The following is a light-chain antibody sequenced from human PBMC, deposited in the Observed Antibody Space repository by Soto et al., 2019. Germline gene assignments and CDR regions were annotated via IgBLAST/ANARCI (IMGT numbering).Light chain of an antibody. J-gene: IGKJ5*01. CDR2: DAS. V-gene: IGKV3-11*01. CDR3: QHGGT. CDR1: QSVSNN. Sequence: EIVLTQSPATLSLSPGERATVSCRASQSVSNNLGWYQQKAGQAPRLLIYDASNRATGIPAMFSGSGSETDFTRSISSLEPVDFAVNYCQHGGTFGQGSRLEIK.